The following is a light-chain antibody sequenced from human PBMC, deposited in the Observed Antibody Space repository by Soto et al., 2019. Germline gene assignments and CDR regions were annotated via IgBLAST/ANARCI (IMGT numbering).Light chain of an antibody. CDR1: SSDVGGYNY. V-gene: IGLV2-8*01. CDR2: EVS. CDR3: SSFAGNNNLV. J-gene: IGLJ2*01. Sequence: QSALTQPPPASGSPGQSVTIFCTGTSSDVGGYNYVSWYQQHPGKAPKLMISEVSKRPSGVPDRFSGSKSGNTASLTVSGLQAEDEADYYCSSFAGNNNLVFGGGTKLTVL.